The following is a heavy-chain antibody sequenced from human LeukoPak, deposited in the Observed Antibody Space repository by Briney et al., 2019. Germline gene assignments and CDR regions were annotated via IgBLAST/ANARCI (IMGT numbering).Heavy chain of an antibody. V-gene: IGHV1-69*05. Sequence: SVKVSCKASGGTFSSYAISWVQQAPGQGLEWMGRIIPIFGTANYAQKFQGRVTITTDESTSTAYMELSSLRSEDTAVYYCAKDLFAVTTATDYWGQGTLVTVSS. D-gene: IGHD4-17*01. CDR1: GGTFSSYA. CDR3: AKDLFAVTTATDY. J-gene: IGHJ4*02. CDR2: IIPIFGTA.